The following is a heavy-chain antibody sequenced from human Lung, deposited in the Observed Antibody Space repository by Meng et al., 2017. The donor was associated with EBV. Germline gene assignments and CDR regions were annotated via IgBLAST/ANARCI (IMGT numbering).Heavy chain of an antibody. CDR1: GYTFNRFA. CDR2: INTGNGNT. CDR3: ARASTSWSLGY. Sequence: SWVRVRHPWALRNVADNVSGYTFNRFAIHWVRQSPGQRLEWMGWINTGNGNTQYSQKFQARVTITIDTSATTAYMELNRLTSEDTAVYHCARASTSWSLGYWGQGTLVTVSS. J-gene: IGHJ4*01. V-gene: IGHV1-3*04. D-gene: IGHD6-13*01.